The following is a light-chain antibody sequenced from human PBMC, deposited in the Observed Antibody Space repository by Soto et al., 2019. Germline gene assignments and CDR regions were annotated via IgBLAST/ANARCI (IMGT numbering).Light chain of an antibody. CDR3: QQRSKWRT. CDR1: QSVSSSD. J-gene: IGKJ1*01. Sequence: EVVLTQSPGTLSLSPGERATLSCRASQSVSSSDLAWYQQKPGQAPRLLISGASGRATGIPARFSGSGFGTDFTLTISSLEPEDFAVYYCQQRSKWRTFGQGTKVDIK. CDR2: GAS. V-gene: IGKV3D-20*02.